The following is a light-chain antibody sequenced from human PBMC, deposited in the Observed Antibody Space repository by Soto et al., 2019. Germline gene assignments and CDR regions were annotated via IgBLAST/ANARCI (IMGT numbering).Light chain of an antibody. J-gene: IGKJ1*01. CDR3: QQSYSTPQM. CDR1: QTISSY. V-gene: IGKV1-39*01. Sequence: DIQMTQSPSSLSASVGDRVTITCRASQTISSYLNWYQQKPGKAPKLLMYTASTLQSGVPSRFSGSGSGTDFTLTISSLQPEDFATYYCQQSYSTPQMFGQGTKV. CDR2: TAS.